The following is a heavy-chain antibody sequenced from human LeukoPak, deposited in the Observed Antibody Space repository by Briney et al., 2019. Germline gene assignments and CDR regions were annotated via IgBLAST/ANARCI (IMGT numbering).Heavy chain of an antibody. CDR3: ARDGRYTYGSNLLDC. Sequence: SGTLSLTCDVSRDSVSNNTWWTWVRQPPGEGLEWIGEIYHTGFTRYNPSLESRVTMSVDKSKNQFSLSLSSVTAADTAVYFCARDGRYTYGSNLLDCWGQGTLVTVSS. CDR1: RDSVSNNTW. V-gene: IGHV4-4*02. CDR2: IYHTGFT. D-gene: IGHD4/OR15-4a*01. J-gene: IGHJ4*02.